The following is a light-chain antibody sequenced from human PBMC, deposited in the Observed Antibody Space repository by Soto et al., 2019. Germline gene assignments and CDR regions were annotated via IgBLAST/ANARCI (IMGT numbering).Light chain of an antibody. V-gene: IGLV2-14*01. Sequence: QSVLTQPASVSGSPGQSITISCTGTSSDVGGYNYVSWYQQHPGKAPKLMIYEVSNRPSGVSNRFSGSKPGNTASLTISGLQAEDEADYYCSSYTSSSTLYAFGTGTKVTVL. J-gene: IGLJ1*01. CDR1: SSDVGGYNY. CDR3: SSYTSSSTLYA. CDR2: EVS.